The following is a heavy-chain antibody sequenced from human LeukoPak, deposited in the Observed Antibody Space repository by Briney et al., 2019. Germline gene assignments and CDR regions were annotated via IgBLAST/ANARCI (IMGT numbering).Heavy chain of an antibody. J-gene: IGHJ5*02. CDR3: AVSAAGLFDP. CDR2: IYYSGST. Sequence: SETLSLTCTVSGGSIGSYYWSWIRQPPGKGLEWIGYIYYSGSTNHNPSLKSRVTISVDTSKNQFSLKLSSVTAADTAVYYCAVSAAGLFDPWGQGTLVTVSS. CDR1: GGSIGSYY. D-gene: IGHD6-13*01. V-gene: IGHV4-59*12.